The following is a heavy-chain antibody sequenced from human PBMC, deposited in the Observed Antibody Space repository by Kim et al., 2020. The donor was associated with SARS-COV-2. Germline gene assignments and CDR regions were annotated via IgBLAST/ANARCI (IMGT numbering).Heavy chain of an antibody. Sequence: SETLSLTCTVSGGSISNYYWTWIRQPPGKGLEWIGYISNTGSTNYNPSLKSRVTISVDTSKNQFSLNLRSVTAADTAVYYCARGGDTVTIFNYYYYGMDVWGQGTTVTVSS. CDR2: ISNTGST. CDR3: ARGGDTVTIFNYYYYGMDV. J-gene: IGHJ6*02. D-gene: IGHD4-17*01. V-gene: IGHV4-59*13. CDR1: GGSISNYY.